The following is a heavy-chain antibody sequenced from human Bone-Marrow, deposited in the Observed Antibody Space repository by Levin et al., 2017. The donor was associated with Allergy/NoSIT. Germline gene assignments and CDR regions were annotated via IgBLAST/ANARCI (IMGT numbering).Heavy chain of an antibody. D-gene: IGHD1-26*01. V-gene: IGHV1-18*01. CDR1: GYTFTSYG. Sequence: GGSLRLSCKASGYTFTSYGISWVRQAPGQGLEWMGWISAYNGNTNYAQKLQGRVTMTTDTSTSTAYMELRSLRSDDTAVYYCARIVGANYRWFDPWGQGTLVTVSS. CDR2: ISAYNGNT. J-gene: IGHJ5*02. CDR3: ARIVGANYRWFDP.